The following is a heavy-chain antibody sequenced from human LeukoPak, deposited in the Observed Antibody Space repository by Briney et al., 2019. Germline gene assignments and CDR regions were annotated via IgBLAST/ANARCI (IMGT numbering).Heavy chain of an antibody. CDR3: AKEGGASRFDY. J-gene: IGHJ4*02. CDR1: GFTFSSYG. D-gene: IGHD5-12*01. V-gene: IGHV3-30*18. CDR2: ISYDGSNK. Sequence: GGSLRLSCAASGFTFSSYGMHWVRQAPGKGLEWVAVISYDGSNKYYADSVKGRFTISRDNSKNTLYLQMNSLRAEDTAVYYCAKEGGASRFDYWGQGTLVTVSS.